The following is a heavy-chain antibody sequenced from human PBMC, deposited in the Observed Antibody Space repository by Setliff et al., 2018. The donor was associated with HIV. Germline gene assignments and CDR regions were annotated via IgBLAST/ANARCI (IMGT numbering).Heavy chain of an antibody. CDR2: IYYTGDT. Sequence: SETLSLTCTVSGGSISNGDHYWAWIRQSPGKGLEWIGYIYYTGDTYYRPSLESRVTISVDTSKNQFSLRLSSVTAADTAVYYCARLGYSGSLVGAFDIWGQGTMVTVSS. D-gene: IGHD1-26*01. J-gene: IGHJ3*02. CDR1: GGSISNGDHY. V-gene: IGHV4-30-4*08. CDR3: ARLGYSGSLVGAFDI.